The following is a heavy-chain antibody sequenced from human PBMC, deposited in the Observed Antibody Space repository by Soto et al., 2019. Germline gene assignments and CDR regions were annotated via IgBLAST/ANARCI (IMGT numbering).Heavy chain of an antibody. CDR3: AKVTGYCSSSSCRRDYYYYYGMDV. D-gene: IGHD2-2*01. J-gene: IGHJ6*02. CDR1: GFTFSNYG. Sequence: GGSLRLSCAASGFTFSNYGMHWVRQAPGKGLEWVAVISYDGSDKYYADSVKGRFSISRDNSKNTLYLQMNSLRAEDTAVYYCAKVTGYCSSSSCRRDYYYYYGMDVWGQGTTVTVSS. CDR2: ISYDGSDK. V-gene: IGHV3-30*18.